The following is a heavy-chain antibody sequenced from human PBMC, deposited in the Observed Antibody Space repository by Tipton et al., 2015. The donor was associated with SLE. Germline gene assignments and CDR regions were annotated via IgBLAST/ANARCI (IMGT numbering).Heavy chain of an antibody. CDR3: ARSPVDYWNGYSA. D-gene: IGHD3-3*01. V-gene: IGHV4-34*01. CDR1: GGSLSGYY. J-gene: IGHJ4*02. CDR2: INHVGRT. Sequence: LRLSCAVYGGSLSGYYWSWIRQSPGKGLEWIDDINHVGRTNYNPSLRSRATISIDTSKNQFSLKLTSVTAADTAVYYCARSPVDYWNGYSAWGQGTLVAVSS.